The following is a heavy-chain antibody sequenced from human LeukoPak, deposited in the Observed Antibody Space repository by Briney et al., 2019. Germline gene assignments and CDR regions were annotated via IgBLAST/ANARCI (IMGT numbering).Heavy chain of an antibody. V-gene: IGHV1-69*01. CDR1: GGTFSSYA. J-gene: IGHJ6*02. CDR2: IIPIFGTA. CDR3: AGGYDLGYYYYYGMDV. Sequence: SVKVSCKASGGTFSSYAISWVRPAPGQGLEWMGGIIPIFGTANYAQNFQGRGTITAEESTSTDYMQMSSLRSEDTAVYYCAGGYDLGYYYYYGMDVWGQGTTVTVSS. D-gene: IGHD5-12*01.